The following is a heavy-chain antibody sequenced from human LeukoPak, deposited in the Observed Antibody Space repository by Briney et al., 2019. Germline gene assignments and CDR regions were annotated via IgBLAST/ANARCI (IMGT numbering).Heavy chain of an antibody. CDR2: INPNSGGT. J-gene: IGHJ5*02. D-gene: IGHD3-22*01. V-gene: IGHV1-2*02. Sequence: ASVKVSCKASGHTFTDYYMHWVRQAPGQGLEWMGWINPNSGGTNYAQKFQGRVTMTRDTSISTAYMELSRLRSDDTAVYYCARGLYYYDSSGYYRSWGQGTLVTVSS. CDR3: ARGLYYYDSSGYYRS. CDR1: GHTFTDYY.